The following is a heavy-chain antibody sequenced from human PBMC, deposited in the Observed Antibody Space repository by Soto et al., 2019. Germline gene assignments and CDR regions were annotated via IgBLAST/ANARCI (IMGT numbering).Heavy chain of an antibody. J-gene: IGHJ4*02. Sequence: ASLKVSSKASCFTFSNFCISWGGQAPGQGLEWLGWISTYSGIRNYARKFQDRVTMGSDTSTSTVYMELRSLTSNDTAMYYCARDPSTSRFDYWGQGTLVTVSS. CDR1: CFTFSNFC. CDR3: ARDPSTSRFDY. V-gene: IGHV1-18*01. D-gene: IGHD2-2*01. CDR2: ISTYSGIR.